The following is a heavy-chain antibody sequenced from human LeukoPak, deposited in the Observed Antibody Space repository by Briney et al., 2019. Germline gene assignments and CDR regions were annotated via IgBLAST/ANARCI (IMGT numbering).Heavy chain of an antibody. Sequence: GGSLRLSCAASGFTFDSYAMNWVRQAPGKVLEWVSAISGSGGSTYYADSVKGRFTISRDNSKTTLLLQMNIQTSDATTLYYCATAPVTFGGVITYFDYWGQGTLVTVSS. CDR1: GFTFDSYA. V-gene: IGHV3-23*01. J-gene: IGHJ4*02. D-gene: IGHD3-16*02. CDR3: ATAPVTFGGVITYFDY. CDR2: ISGSGGST.